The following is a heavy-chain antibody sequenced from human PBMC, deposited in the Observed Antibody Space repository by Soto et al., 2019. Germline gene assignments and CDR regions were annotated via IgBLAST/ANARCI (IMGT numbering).Heavy chain of an antibody. CDR2: IYYSGST. V-gene: IGHV4-59*01. J-gene: IGHJ6*02. CDR3: ARDHPDIAVAGSFYYYYYGMDV. Sequence: PSETLSLTCTVSGGSISSYYWSWIRQPPGKGLEWIGYIYYSGSTNYNPSLKSRVTISVDTSKNQFSLKLSSVTAADTAVYYCARDHPDIAVAGSFYYYYYGMDVWGQGTTVTVSS. D-gene: IGHD6-19*01. CDR1: GGSISSYY.